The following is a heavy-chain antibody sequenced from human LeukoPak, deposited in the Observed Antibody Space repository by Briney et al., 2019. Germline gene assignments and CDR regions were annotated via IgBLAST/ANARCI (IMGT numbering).Heavy chain of an antibody. J-gene: IGHJ4*02. CDR3: ARRYSSGWYYYFDY. V-gene: IGHV4-61*01. Sequence: SETLSLTCTVSGGSLSSGSYYWSWLRQPPGTGLEWIGYTYYSGSTNQNSSLKSRVTTSVDTSKNQFSLKLSSVTAADTAVYYCARRYSSGWYYYFDYWGQGTLVTVSS. CDR2: TYYSGST. D-gene: IGHD6-19*01. CDR1: GGSLSSGSYY.